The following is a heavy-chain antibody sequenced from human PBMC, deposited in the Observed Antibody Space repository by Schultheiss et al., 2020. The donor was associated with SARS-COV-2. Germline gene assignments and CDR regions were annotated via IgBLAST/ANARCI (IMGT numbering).Heavy chain of an antibody. D-gene: IGHD6-13*01. J-gene: IGHJ4*02. Sequence: SQTLSLTCTVSGGSISSYYWSWIRQPPGKGLEWIGYIYYSGSTYYNPSLKSLVTISVDTSKNQFSLKLSSVTAADTAVYYCARGSSSSLDYWGQGTLVTVSS. V-gene: IGHV4-59*12. CDR2: IYYSGST. CDR3: ARGSSSSLDY. CDR1: GGSISSYY.